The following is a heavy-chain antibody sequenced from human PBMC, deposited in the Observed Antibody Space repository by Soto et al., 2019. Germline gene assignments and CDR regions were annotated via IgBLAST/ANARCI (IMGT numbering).Heavy chain of an antibody. CDR3: AKGSVSTYYFDS. V-gene: IGHV3-23*01. D-gene: IGHD3-3*02. CDR1: GVTFSTYA. CDR2: ISRSGGST. J-gene: IGHJ4*02. Sequence: EVQLLESGGGLVQPGGSLRLSCAASGVTFSTYAMSWVRQAPGKGLEWVSAISRSGGSTYYADSVKGRFTVSRDNPENMLYLQMNSLRAEDTAVYFCAKGSVSTYYFDSWGQGTLVTVSS.